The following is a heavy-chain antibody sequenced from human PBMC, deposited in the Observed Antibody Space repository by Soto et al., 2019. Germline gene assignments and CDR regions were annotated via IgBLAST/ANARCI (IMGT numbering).Heavy chain of an antibody. CDR2: ISYDGSNK. CDR3: ARAYGVVIISYFDY. Sequence: GGSLRLSCAASGFTFSSYAMHWVRQAPGKGLEWVAVISYDGSNKYYADSVKGRFTISRDNSKNTLYLQMNSLRAEDTAVYYCARAYGVVIISYFDYWGQGTLVTVSS. D-gene: IGHD3-3*01. CDR1: GFTFSSYA. J-gene: IGHJ4*02. V-gene: IGHV3-30-3*01.